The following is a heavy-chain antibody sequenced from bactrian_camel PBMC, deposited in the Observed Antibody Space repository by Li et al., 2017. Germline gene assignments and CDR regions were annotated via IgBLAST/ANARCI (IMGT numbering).Heavy chain of an antibody. Sequence: VQLVEYGGGLVQPGGSLRLSCAASGFSFSSYAMSWVRQAPGKGLEWVSSFNSGGGSTDYADSVKGRFTISRDNAKNTVSLQLNTLNSKDTAVYYCATPYGGVWPEYVSNLAYWGQGTQVTVS. D-gene: IGHD1*01. CDR3: ATPYGGVWPEYVSNLAY. CDR1: GFSFSSYA. CDR2: FNSGGGST. J-gene: IGHJ4*01. V-gene: IGHV3S40*01.